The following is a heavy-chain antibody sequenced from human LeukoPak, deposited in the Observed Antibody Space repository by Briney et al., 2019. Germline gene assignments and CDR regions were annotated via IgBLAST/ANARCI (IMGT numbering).Heavy chain of an antibody. CDR1: GYTLDDYA. J-gene: IGHJ3*02. CDR2: ITNKAFRGPT. CDR3: ARGDSGSYLGAFDI. D-gene: IGHD1-26*01. Sequence: PGGSLRLSCTASGYTLDDYALSWFRQAPGGGLEWIAFITNKAFRGPTQYAASVKSRFTISRDDSKNIAYLQMNSLKTEDTGLYFCARGDSGSYLGAFDIWGQGTMVIVSS. V-gene: IGHV3-49*03.